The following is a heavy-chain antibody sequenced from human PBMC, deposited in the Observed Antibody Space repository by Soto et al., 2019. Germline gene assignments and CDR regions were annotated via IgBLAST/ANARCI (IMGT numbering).Heavy chain of an antibody. V-gene: IGHV3-73*01. CDR2: IRSKADSYAT. D-gene: IGHD1-7*01. CDR3: TGVPIELYYFDY. Sequence: GVSLRLSCAASGFTFSGSPMHWFRQASGKGLEWVGRIRSKADSYATTYAASVKGRFTISRDDSKNTAYLQMNSLKTEDTAVDYCTGVPIELYYFDYWGQGTLVTVSS. CDR1: GFTFSGSP. J-gene: IGHJ4*02.